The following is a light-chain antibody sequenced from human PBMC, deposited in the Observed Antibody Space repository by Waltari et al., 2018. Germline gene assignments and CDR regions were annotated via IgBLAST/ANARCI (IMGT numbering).Light chain of an antibody. CDR1: GSAVGASDY. Sequence: QSALTQPASVSGSPGQSITISCSGAGSAVGASDYVSWHQHHPGKAPQVILYDVTNRPSGVSDRFSASKSANTASLTISRLQPEDEADYYCSSQTLDGLVLFGGGTRLTVL. CDR2: DVT. CDR3: SSQTLDGLVL. V-gene: IGLV2-14*03. J-gene: IGLJ2*01.